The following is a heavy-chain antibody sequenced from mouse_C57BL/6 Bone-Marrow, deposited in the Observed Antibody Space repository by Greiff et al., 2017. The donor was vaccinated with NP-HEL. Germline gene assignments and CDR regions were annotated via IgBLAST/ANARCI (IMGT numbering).Heavy chain of an antibody. Sequence: VQLQQPGAELVKPGASVKLSCKASGYTFTSYWMQWVKQRPGQGLEWIGEIDPSDSYTNYNQKFKGKATLTVDTSSSTAYMQLSSLTSEDSAVYYGARSSYDYDVPFAYWGQGTLVTVSA. V-gene: IGHV1-50*01. D-gene: IGHD2-4*01. CDR3: ARSSYDYDVPFAY. J-gene: IGHJ3*01. CDR1: GYTFTSYW. CDR2: IDPSDSYT.